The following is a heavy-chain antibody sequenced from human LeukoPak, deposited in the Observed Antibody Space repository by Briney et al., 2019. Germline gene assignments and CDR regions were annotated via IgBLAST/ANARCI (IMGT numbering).Heavy chain of an antibody. D-gene: IGHD1-26*01. J-gene: IGHJ4*02. CDR3: ARQRSYFRVYYFDY. V-gene: IGHV3-30*03. CDR2: ISDDGSNK. Sequence: GGSLRLSCVASGFTFSGYGMHWVRQAPGKGLEWVAVISDDGSNKYYADSVKGRFTISRDNSKNTLYLQMNSLRAEDTAVYYCARQRSYFRVYYFDYWGQGTLVTVSS. CDR1: GFTFSGYG.